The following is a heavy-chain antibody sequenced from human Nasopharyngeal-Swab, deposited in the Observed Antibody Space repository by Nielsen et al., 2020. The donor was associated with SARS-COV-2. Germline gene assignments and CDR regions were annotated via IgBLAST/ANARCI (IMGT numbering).Heavy chain of an antibody. D-gene: IGHD5-12*01. CDR3: ARVSGYSGYDAFDI. CDR1: GFTFSSYS. Sequence: GGSLRLSCTASGFTFSSYSMNWVRQAPGKGLEWVSFISSGSSYIYYADSLKGRFTISRDNAKKSLCLQMNSLRAEDTAVYYRARVSGYSGYDAFDIWGQGTMVTVSS. V-gene: IGHV3-21*01. CDR2: ISSGSSYI. J-gene: IGHJ3*02.